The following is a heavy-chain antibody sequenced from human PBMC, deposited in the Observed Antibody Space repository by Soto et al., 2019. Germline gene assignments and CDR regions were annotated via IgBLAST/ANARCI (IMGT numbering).Heavy chain of an antibody. CDR2: IYHSGST. CDR3: ARGWASSGSGGFDY. D-gene: IGHD6-19*01. J-gene: IGHJ4*02. Sequence: SETLSLSCAVSGGSISSSNWWSWVRQPPGKGLEWIGEIYHSGSTNYNPSLKSRVTISVDKSKNQFSLKLSSVTAADTAVYYCARGWASSGSGGFDYWGQGTLVTVSS. CDR1: GGSISSSNW. V-gene: IGHV4-4*02.